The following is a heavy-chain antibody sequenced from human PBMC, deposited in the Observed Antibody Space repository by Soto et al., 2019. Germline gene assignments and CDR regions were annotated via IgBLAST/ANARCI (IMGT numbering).Heavy chain of an antibody. V-gene: IGHV3-30-3*01. CDR3: ARQYSSIYYYGMDV. Sequence: GGSLRLSCAASGFTFSSYAMHWVRQAPGKGLEWVAVISYDGSNKYYADSVKGRFTISRDNSKNTLYLQMNSLRAEDTAVYYCARQYSSIYYYGMDVRGQGTTVTVS. CDR1: GFTFSSYA. D-gene: IGHD6-19*01. CDR2: ISYDGSNK. J-gene: IGHJ6*02.